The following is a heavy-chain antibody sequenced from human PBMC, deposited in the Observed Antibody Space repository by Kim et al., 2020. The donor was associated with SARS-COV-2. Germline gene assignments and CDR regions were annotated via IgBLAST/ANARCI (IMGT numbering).Heavy chain of an antibody. D-gene: IGHD6-19*01. CDR3: AREYSSYGSRKAVAGTPYWFDS. Sequence: SQTLSLTCAISGDSVSSNSAAWNWIRQSPSRGLEWLGRTYYRSKLYNDYAVSVKSLITINPDTSKNQFSLQLNSVTPEDTAVYYCAREYSSYGSRKAVAGTPYWFDSWGQGTLVTVSS. CDR2: TYYRSKLYN. CDR1: GDSVSSNSAA. V-gene: IGHV6-1*01. J-gene: IGHJ5*01.